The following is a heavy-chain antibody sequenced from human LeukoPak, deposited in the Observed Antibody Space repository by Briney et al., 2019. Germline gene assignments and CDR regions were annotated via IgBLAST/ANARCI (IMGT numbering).Heavy chain of an antibody. V-gene: IGHV5-51*01. CDR2: IYPGDSDT. Sequence: GESLKISCQASGYKFVSQWIGWVRRRPGKGLEWMGIIYPGDSDTRYSPSFQGQVTISADKSISTAYLQWSSLKASDTAMYYCARQGLPTGLGAFDIWGQGTMVTVSS. CDR3: ARQGLPTGLGAFDI. J-gene: IGHJ3*02. CDR1: GYKFVSQW.